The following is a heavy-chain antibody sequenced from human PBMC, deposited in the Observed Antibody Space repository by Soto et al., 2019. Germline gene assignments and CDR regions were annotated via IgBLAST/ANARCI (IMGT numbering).Heavy chain of an antibody. Sequence: QVQLVQSGAEVKKPGSSVKVSCKASGGTFSSYAISWVRQAPGQGLEWMGGIIPIFGTANYAQKFKGRVTITADESTRTAYMELRRLISAETAVYYSARDGYYYGMDVWGQGTTVTVSS. CDR2: IIPIFGTA. CDR1: GGTFSSYA. V-gene: IGHV1-69*01. CDR3: ARDGYYYGMDV. J-gene: IGHJ6*02.